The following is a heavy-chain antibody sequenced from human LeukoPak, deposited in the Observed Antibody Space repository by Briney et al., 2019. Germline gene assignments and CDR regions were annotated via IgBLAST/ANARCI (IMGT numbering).Heavy chain of an antibody. Sequence: SETLSLTCTVSGGSISSGSYYWSWIRQPAGKGLEWIGRIYTSGSTNYNPSLKSRVTISVDTSKNQFSLKLSSVTAADTAVYYCARESLSSSSQYWGQGTLVTVSS. J-gene: IGHJ4*02. CDR2: IYTSGST. D-gene: IGHD6-6*01. CDR1: GGSISSGSYY. V-gene: IGHV4-61*02. CDR3: ARESLSSSSQY.